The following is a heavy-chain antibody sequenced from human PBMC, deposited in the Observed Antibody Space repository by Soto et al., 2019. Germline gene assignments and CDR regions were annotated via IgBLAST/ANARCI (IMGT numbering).Heavy chain of an antibody. CDR3: PRQGPSETYYAWFDP. CDR1: GGSMIGYF. V-gene: IGHV4-59*08. Sequence: SETLSLTCTVSGGSMIGYFWSWIRQPPGKGLEWIGYIYYTGITNYNLSLKSRVTISIDPSKNQFSLKVSSVTAADTAVYYCPRQGPSETYYAWFDPWGQGTLVTVSS. CDR2: IYYTGIT. J-gene: IGHJ5*02. D-gene: IGHD1-26*01.